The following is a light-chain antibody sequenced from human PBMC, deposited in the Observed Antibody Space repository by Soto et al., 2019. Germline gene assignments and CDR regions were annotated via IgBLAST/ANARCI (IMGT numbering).Light chain of an antibody. Sequence: QSVLTQPPSVSGTPGQRVTISCSGSSSNIGGRTVNWYQQLPGTAPKLLIYNNNNQRPSGVPARFSGSKSGTSASLAITGLQSEDEADYYCAAWDDSLTGHVFGVGTKVTVL. J-gene: IGLJ1*01. CDR1: SSNIGGRT. CDR3: AAWDDSLTGHV. CDR2: NNN. V-gene: IGLV1-44*01.